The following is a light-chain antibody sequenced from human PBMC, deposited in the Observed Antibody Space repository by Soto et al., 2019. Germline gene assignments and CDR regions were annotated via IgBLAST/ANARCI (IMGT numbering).Light chain of an antibody. Sequence: DIVMTQSPDSLAVSLGERATINCKSSQSVLYSSNNKNYLAWYQQKPGQPPKLLIYWASTRESGVPDRFSGSGSVTDFTLTISSLQAKDVAVYYCQQYYSPPLTWTFGQGTKFEIK. J-gene: IGKJ1*01. CDR1: QSVLYSSNNKNY. CDR2: WAS. V-gene: IGKV4-1*01. CDR3: QQYYSPPLTWT.